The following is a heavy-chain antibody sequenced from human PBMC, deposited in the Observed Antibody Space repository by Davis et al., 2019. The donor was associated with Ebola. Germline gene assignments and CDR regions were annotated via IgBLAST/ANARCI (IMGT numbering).Heavy chain of an antibody. J-gene: IGHJ6*04. D-gene: IGHD3-16*02. CDR2: IVVGSGNT. CDR1: GFTFTSSA. V-gene: IGHV1-58*01. Sequence: SVKVSCKASGFTFTSSAVQWVRQARGQRLEWIGWIVVGSGNTNYAQKFQERVTITRDMSTSTAYMELSSLRSEDTAVYYCAAEGLPVIGGIDVWGKGTTVTVSS. CDR3: AAEGLPVIGGIDV.